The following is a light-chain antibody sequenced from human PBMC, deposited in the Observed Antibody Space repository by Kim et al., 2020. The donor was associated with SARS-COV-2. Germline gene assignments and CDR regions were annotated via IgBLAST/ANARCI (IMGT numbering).Light chain of an antibody. J-gene: IGLJ3*02. V-gene: IGLV3-21*04. CDR3: QVWDSSSDHWV. CDR1: NIGSKS. Sequence: ALGKTARITCGGNNIGSKSVHWYQQKPGQAPVLVIYYDSDRPSGIPERFSGSNSGNTAALTISRVEAGDEADYYCQVWDSSSDHWVFGGGIQLTVL. CDR2: YDS.